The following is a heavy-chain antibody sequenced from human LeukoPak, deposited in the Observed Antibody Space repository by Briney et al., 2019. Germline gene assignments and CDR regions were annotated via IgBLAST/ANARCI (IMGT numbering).Heavy chain of an antibody. CDR3: ARVSLRYCGGDCYYSGAFDI. Sequence: EASVKVSCKASGYTFTSYYMHWVRQAPGQGLEWMEIINPSGGSTSYAQKFQGRVTMTRDTATSTVYMELSSLRSEDTVVYYCARVSLRYCGGDCYYSGAFDIWGQGTMVTVSS. CDR2: INPSGGST. CDR1: GYTFTSYY. V-gene: IGHV1-46*01. J-gene: IGHJ3*02. D-gene: IGHD2-21*02.